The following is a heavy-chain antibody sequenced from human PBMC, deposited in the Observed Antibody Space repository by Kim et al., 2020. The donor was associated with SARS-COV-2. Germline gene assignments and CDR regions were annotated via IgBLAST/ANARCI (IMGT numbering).Heavy chain of an antibody. V-gene: IGHV3-30*18. CDR1: GFTFNTYG. CDR3: AKAVLRGVNYYDYGMYV. Sequence: GGSLRLSCEASGFTFNTYGMYWVRQAPGKGLEWVAVISYDGSNKYYADSVKGRFTISRDNSKNTLYLQMNSLRAEDTAVYYCAKAVLRGVNYYDYGMYVWGQGTTVTVSS. D-gene: IGHD3-10*01. J-gene: IGHJ6*02. CDR2: ISYDGSNK.